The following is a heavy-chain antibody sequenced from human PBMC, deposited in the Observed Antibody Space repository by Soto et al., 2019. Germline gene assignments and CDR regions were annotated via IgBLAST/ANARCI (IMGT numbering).Heavy chain of an antibody. V-gene: IGHV3-30-3*01. CDR2: ISYDGDNK. CDR3: ATSITPNGEYFQH. Sequence: QVQLVESGGSVVQPGRSLRLSCAASGFTFSSYAMHWVRQAPGKGLQWGAVISYDGDNKYYADSVRGRFTISRDNSKNMLFLQMNSLRAEDTAVFYCATSITPNGEYFQHWGQGTLVTVSS. CDR1: GFTFSSYA. D-gene: IGHD1-20*01. J-gene: IGHJ1*01.